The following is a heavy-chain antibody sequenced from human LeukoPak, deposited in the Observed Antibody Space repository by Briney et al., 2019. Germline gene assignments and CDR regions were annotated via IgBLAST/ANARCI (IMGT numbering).Heavy chain of an antibody. CDR3: AGGYSYGYVVDY. CDR2: IIPIFGTA. CDR1: GGNFSSYA. V-gene: IGHV1-69*13. D-gene: IGHD5-18*01. Sequence: SVKVSCKASGGNFSSYAISWVRQAPGQGLEWMGGIIPIFGTANYAQKFQGRVTITADESTSTAYMELSSLRSEDTAVYYCAGGYSYGYVVDYWGQGTLVTVSS. J-gene: IGHJ4*02.